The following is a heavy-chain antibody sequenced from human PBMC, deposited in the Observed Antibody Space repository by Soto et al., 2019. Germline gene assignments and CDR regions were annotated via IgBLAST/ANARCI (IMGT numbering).Heavy chain of an antibody. CDR1: GFTFSSCG. Sequence: GGSLRLSCAASGFTFSSCGIHWFRHAPDNGLEWGAVISDGGSNKYYADSVKGRFTISRDNSKNTLYLQMNSVRAEDTAVYYCAKVGCSGGSCYRGIDYYGMDVWGQGTTVTVSS. J-gene: IGHJ6*02. D-gene: IGHD2-15*01. CDR2: ISDGGSNK. V-gene: IGHV3-30*18. CDR3: AKVGCSGGSCYRGIDYYGMDV.